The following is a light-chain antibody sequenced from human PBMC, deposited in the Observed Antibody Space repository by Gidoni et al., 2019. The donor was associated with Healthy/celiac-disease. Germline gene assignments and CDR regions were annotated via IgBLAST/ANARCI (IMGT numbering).Light chain of an antibody. J-gene: IGKJ1*01. V-gene: IGKV1-39*01. CDR3: QQSYSTPQT. CDR2: AAS. CDR1: QSISSY. Sequence: DIHITQSPSSLSASVGDRVTITCRASQSISSYLNWYQQKPGKAPKLLIYAASSLQSGVPSRFSGSGSGTDFTLTISSLQPEDFATYYCQQSYSTPQTFGQGTKVEIK.